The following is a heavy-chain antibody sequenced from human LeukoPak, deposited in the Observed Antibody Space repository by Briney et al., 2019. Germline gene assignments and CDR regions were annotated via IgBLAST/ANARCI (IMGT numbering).Heavy chain of an antibody. CDR3: ARGVRGREVDP. CDR1: GYTFTSYD. D-gene: IGHD3-16*01. V-gene: IGHV1-8*01. CDR2: MNPNSGNT. J-gene: IGHJ5*02. Sequence: ASVKVSCKASGYTFTSYDINWVRQATGQGLEWMGWMNPNSGNTGYAQKFQGRVTMTRDTSLGTAYMDLSSLRSEDTAVYYCARGVRGREVDPWGQGTLVNVSS.